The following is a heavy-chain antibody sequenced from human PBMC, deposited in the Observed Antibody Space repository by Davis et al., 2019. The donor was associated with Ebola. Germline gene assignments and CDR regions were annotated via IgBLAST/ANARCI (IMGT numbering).Heavy chain of an antibody. CDR2: MNPNSGNT. D-gene: IGHD2-21*01. CDR3: ARGRGHYEYSGGDY. V-gene: IGHV1-8*01. Sequence: ASVKVSCKASGYTFTSYDINWVRQATGQGLEWMGWMNPNSGNTGYAQKFQGRVTMTRNTSIGTAYMELSSLRSEDTAVYYCARGRGHYEYSGGDYWGQGTLVIVSS. J-gene: IGHJ4*02. CDR1: GYTFTSYD.